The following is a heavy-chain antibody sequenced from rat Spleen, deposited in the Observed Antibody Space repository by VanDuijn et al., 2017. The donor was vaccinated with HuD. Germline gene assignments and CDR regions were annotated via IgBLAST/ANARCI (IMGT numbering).Heavy chain of an antibody. CDR3: ATAGTRVSRFAY. D-gene: IGHD1-4*01. CDR1: GFTFSNYG. Sequence: EVQLVESGGGLVQPGRSMKLPCAASGFTFSNYGMAWVRQAPTKGLEWVASISPGGGSTYYPDSVKGRFTISRDNAKSTLYLQMDSLRSEDTATYYCATAGTRVSRFAYWGQGTLVTVSS. V-gene: IGHV5-25*01. J-gene: IGHJ3*01. CDR2: ISPGGGST.